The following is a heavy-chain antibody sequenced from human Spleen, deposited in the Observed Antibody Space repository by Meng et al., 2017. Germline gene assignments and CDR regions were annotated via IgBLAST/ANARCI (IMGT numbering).Heavy chain of an antibody. CDR1: GYNFPDYY. V-gene: IGHV1-2*06. Sequence: QVQLVQSGAGVKKPGALVKVSCKPSGYNFPDYYIHWVRRAPGQGLEWMGRINPNSGGTNYAQKFQGRVTMTRDTSISTAYMELSRLRSDDTAVYYCARGLAAAGTFLFDPWGQGTLVTVSS. D-gene: IGHD6-13*01. J-gene: IGHJ5*02. CDR2: INPNSGGT. CDR3: ARGLAAAGTFLFDP.